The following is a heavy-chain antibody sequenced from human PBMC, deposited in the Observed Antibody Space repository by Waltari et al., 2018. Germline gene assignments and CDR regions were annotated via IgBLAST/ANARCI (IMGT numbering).Heavy chain of an antibody. Sequence: EVQLVESGGGLVQPGGSLRLSCAASGFTFSSYSMNWVRQAPGKGLEWVSYISSSSSTIYYADSVKGRFTISRDNAKNSLYLQMNSLRAEDTAVYYCASRLAAGGAFDIWGQGTMVTVSS. D-gene: IGHD3-3*02. V-gene: IGHV3-48*04. CDR1: GFTFSSYS. J-gene: IGHJ3*02. CDR3: ASRLAAGGAFDI. CDR2: ISSSSSTI.